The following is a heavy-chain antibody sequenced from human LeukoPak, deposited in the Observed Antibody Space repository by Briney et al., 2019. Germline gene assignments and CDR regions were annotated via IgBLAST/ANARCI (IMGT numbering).Heavy chain of an antibody. J-gene: IGHJ4*02. CDR2: ISGSGGST. V-gene: IGHV3-23*01. CDR3: AKATTRYCSSTSCWVDY. CDR1: GFTFSSYA. D-gene: IGHD2-2*01. Sequence: GGSLRLSCAASGFTFSSYAMSWVRQAPGKGLEWVSAISGSGGSTYYADSVKGRFTISRDNSKNTLYLQMNSLRAEDTAVYYCAKATTRYCSSTSCWVDYWGQGTLVTVSS.